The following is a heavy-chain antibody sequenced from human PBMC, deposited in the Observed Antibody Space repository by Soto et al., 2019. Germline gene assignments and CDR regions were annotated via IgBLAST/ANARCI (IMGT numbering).Heavy chain of an antibody. V-gene: IGHV3-48*01. CDR1: GFTFSSYS. CDR3: AGLPQDDYVDAHWFDP. CDR2: ISSSSTI. Sequence: GGSLRLSCAASGFTFSSYSMNWVRQAPGKGLKWVSYISSSSTIYYADSVKGRFTISRDNAKNSLYLQMNSLRAEDTAVYYCAGLPQDDYVDAHWFDPWGQGTLVTVSS. D-gene: IGHD4-17*01. J-gene: IGHJ5*02.